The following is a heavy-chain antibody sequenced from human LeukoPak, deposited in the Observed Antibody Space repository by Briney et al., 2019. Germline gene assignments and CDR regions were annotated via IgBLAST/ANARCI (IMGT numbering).Heavy chain of an antibody. CDR1: GGTYSSYS. Sequence: GASVKVSCKASGGTYSSYSISWVRQAPGQGLEWMGRIIPILGIANYAQKFQGRVTMTADKSTNTAYMELSSLRSEDTAVYYCARDRTTDAMDVWGQGTTVTVSS. CDR3: ARDRTTDAMDV. CDR2: IIPILGIA. J-gene: IGHJ6*02. V-gene: IGHV1-69*04. D-gene: IGHD4-17*01.